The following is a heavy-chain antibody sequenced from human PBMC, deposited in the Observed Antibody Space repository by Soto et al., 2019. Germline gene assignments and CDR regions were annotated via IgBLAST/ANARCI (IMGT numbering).Heavy chain of an antibody. J-gene: IGHJ6*02. V-gene: IGHV4-4*02. CDR3: ARDPSIGYCSSNSCYYYGMDV. Sequence: QVQLQESGPGLVKPSGTLSLTCAVSGGSISSSNWWSWVRQPPGEGLVWIGEIYHSGSTNYNPSLKSRVTISVDKSKNQFSLKLSAVTAADTAVYYCARDPSIGYCSSNSCYYYGMDVWGQGTTVIVSS. CDR1: GGSISSSNW. D-gene: IGHD2-2*01. CDR2: IYHSGST.